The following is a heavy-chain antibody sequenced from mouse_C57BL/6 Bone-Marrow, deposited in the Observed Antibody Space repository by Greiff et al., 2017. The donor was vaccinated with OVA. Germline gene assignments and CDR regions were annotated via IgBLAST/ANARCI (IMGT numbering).Heavy chain of an antibody. D-gene: IGHD2-5*01. CDR3: TREESNWSFDY. CDR1: GFTFSSYA. J-gene: IGHJ2*01. Sequence: EVKLVESGEGLVKPGGSLKLSCAASGFTFSSYAMSWVRQTPGKRLEWVAYISSGGDYIYYADTVKGRFTISRDNARNTRYLQMSSLKSEDTAMYYCTREESNWSFDYWGQGTTLTVSS. V-gene: IGHV5-9-1*02. CDR2: ISSGGDYI.